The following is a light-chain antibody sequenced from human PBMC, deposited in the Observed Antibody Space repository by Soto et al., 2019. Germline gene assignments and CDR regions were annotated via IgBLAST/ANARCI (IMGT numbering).Light chain of an antibody. Sequence: QSALTQPASVSGSPGQSMTISCTGTSSDVGSYNLVSWYQQHPGKAPKVMIYEDIKRPSGVSNRFSGSKSDNTASLTISGLQAEDEADYYCCSYADSSTYVFGTGTKLTVL. CDR1: SSDVGSYNL. CDR3: CSYADSSTYV. CDR2: EDI. J-gene: IGLJ1*01. V-gene: IGLV2-23*01.